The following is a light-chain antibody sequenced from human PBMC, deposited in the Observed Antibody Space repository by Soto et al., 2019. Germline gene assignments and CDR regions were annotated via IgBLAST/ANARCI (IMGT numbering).Light chain of an antibody. CDR1: QSVSSSY. J-gene: IGKJ4*01. CDR2: DAS. Sequence: EFVLTQSPVTLSLSPGERATLSCRASQSVSSSYLAWFQQKPGQAPRLLIYDASNRATGIPARFSGSGSGTDFTLTISSLEPEDFAVYYCQQRRNWPPLTFGGGTKVDIK. V-gene: IGKV3D-20*02. CDR3: QQRRNWPPLT.